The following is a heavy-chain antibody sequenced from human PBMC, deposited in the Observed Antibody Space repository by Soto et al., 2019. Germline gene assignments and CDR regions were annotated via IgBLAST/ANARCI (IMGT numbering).Heavy chain of an antibody. CDR2: IIPVFGSP. J-gene: IGHJ5*02. CDR1: GDTFTSHT. V-gene: IGHV1-69*06. D-gene: IGHD1-7*01. Sequence: VQLVQSGAEVKKPGSSVRVSCETSGDTFTSHTVNWLRQAPGQGLEWMGGIIPVFGSPNYAEKFQGRLTITADTSTNTAYMELRRLTSESTAVYFCARDITGTNKWFDPWGQGTLVTVSS. CDR3: ARDITGTNKWFDP.